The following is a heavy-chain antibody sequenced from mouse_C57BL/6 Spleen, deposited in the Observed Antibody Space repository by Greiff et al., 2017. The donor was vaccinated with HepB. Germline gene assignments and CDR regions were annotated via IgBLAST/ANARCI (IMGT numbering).Heavy chain of an antibody. CDR1: GFTFSDFY. CDR2: SRNKANDYTT. D-gene: IGHD2-4*01. V-gene: IGHV7-1*01. CDR3: ARGYYDYDVGFAY. Sequence: EVKVEESGGGLVQSGRSLRLSCATSGFTFSDFYMEWVRQAPGKGLEWIAASRNKANDYTTEYSASVKGRFIVSRDTSQSILYLQMNALRAEDTAIYYCARGYYDYDVGFAYWGQGTLVTVSA. J-gene: IGHJ3*01.